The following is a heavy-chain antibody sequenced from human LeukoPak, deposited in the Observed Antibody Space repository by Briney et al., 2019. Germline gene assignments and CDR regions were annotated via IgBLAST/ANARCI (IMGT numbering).Heavy chain of an antibody. J-gene: IGHJ4*02. CDR3: AKSIGGRAYYFDY. CDR2: ISGSGGST. Sequence: GSLRLSCAASGFTSSSYARSWVRQAPGKGLDWVSAISGSGGSTYYADSVKGRFTISRDNSKNTLYLQMNSLRAEDTAVYYCAKSIGGRAYYFDYWGQGTLVTVSS. V-gene: IGHV3-23*01. CDR1: GFTSSSYA. D-gene: IGHD3-10*01.